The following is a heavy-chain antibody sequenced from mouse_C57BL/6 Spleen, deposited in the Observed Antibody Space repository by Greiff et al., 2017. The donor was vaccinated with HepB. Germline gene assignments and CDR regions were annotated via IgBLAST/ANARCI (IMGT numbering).Heavy chain of an antibody. V-gene: IGHV1-19*01. J-gene: IGHJ3*01. D-gene: IGHD3-2*02. CDR1: GYTFTDYY. CDR3: AREAQATAWFAY. CDR2: LNPYNGGT. Sequence: EVQLQQSGPVLVKPGASVKMSCKASGYTFTDYYMNWVKQSHGKSLEWIGVLNPYNGGTSSNQKFKGKATLTVDKSSSTAYMELNSLTSEDSAVYYCAREAQATAWFAYWGQGTLVTVSA.